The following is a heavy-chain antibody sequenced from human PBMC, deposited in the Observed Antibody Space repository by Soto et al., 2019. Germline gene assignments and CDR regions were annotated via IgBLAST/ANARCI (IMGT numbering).Heavy chain of an antibody. J-gene: IGHJ4*02. V-gene: IGHV1-8*01. CDR1: GYTFTSSD. D-gene: IGHD6-19*01. Sequence: QVQLVQSGAEVKKPGASVKVSCKASGYTFTSSDISWVRQATGQGLEWLGWMHPNSGITGYTQKFQGRVTMTRNTSISTAYMELSSLRSEDTAVYYCAVGFRSGWVFDYWGQGALVTGSS. CDR3: AVGFRSGWVFDY. CDR2: MHPNSGIT.